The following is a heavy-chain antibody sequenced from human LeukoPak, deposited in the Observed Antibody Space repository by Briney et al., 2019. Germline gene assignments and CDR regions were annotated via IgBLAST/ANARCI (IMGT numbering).Heavy chain of an antibody. Sequence: GGSLRLSCAVSGFTFSSYWMSWVRQAPGKGLGWVANIKQDGSEKYYVDSVKGRFTISRDNAKNSLYLQMNTLRAEDTAVYYCARDRYITRSWGYDFDYWGQGILVTVSS. CDR1: GFTFSSYW. CDR2: IKQDGSEK. V-gene: IGHV3-7*01. D-gene: IGHD6-13*01. CDR3: ARDRYITRSWGYDFDY. J-gene: IGHJ4*02.